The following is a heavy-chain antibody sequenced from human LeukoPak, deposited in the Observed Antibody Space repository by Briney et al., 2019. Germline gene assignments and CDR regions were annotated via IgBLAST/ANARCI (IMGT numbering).Heavy chain of an antibody. CDR3: ASSWYKERNDAFDI. D-gene: IGHD6-13*01. CDR2: IYYSGST. CDR1: GGSFSSGDYY. J-gene: IGHJ3*02. Sequence: SETLSLTCAVYGGSFSSGDYYWSWIRQPPGKGLEWIGYIYYSGSTYYNPSLKSRVTISVDTSKNQFSLKLSSVTAADTAVYYCASSWYKERNDAFDIWGQGTMVTVSS. V-gene: IGHV4-30-4*01.